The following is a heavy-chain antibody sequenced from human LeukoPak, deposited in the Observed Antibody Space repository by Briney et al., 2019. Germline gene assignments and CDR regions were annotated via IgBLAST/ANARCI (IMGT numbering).Heavy chain of an antibody. D-gene: IGHD1-26*01. Sequence: GGSLRLSCAASGFTFSSYGMHWVRQAPGKGLEWVAVISYDGSNKYYADSVKGRFTISRDNSKNTLYLQMNSLRAEDTAVYYCAKGPGRWELRRGNPFDYWGQGTLVTVSS. CDR3: AKGPGRWELRRGNPFDY. CDR2: ISYDGSNK. CDR1: GFTFSSYG. V-gene: IGHV3-30*18. J-gene: IGHJ4*02.